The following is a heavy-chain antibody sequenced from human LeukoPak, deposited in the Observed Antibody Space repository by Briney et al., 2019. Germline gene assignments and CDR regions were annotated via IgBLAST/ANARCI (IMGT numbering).Heavy chain of an antibody. D-gene: IGHD5-18*01. J-gene: IGHJ3*02. CDR1: DFTFSSYD. CDR2: ISPDGNNR. CDR3: ACQWIQLWGGI. Sequence: PGGSLRLSCAASDFTFSSYDIHWVRQAPGKGLEWVAVISPDGNNRYYADSVKGRFTISRDNSKNTLYLQMNRLRVEDTAVYYCACQWIQLWGGIWGQGTMVTVPS. V-gene: IGHV3-30*03.